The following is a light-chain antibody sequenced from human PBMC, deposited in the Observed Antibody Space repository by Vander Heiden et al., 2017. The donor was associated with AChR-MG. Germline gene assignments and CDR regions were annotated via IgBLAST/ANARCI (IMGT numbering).Light chain of an antibody. J-gene: IGKJ3*01. CDR3: QQYGSSPFT. CDR1: QSVSSSY. Sequence: EIVLTHSPVTLSLSPGEKATLPCRASQSVSSSYLAWYQQKPGQAPRLLIYGASSRATGIPDRFSGSGSGTDFTLTISRLEPEDFAVYYCQQYGSSPFTFGPGTKVDIK. V-gene: IGKV3-20*01. CDR2: GAS.